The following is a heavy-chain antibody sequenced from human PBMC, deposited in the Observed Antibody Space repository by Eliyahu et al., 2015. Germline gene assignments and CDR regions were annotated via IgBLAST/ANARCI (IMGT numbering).Heavy chain of an antibody. D-gene: IGHD3-3*01. V-gene: IGHV3-48*03. J-gene: IGHJ6*02. CDR2: ISGSGSTI. Sequence: LRLSCAASGFTFSSYEMNWVRQAPGKGLEWVSYISGSGSTIFYADSVKGRFTISRDNAKNSLYLQMNSLRAEDTAVYYCARSHYDFWSGYYRVHYGMDVWGQGTTVTVSS. CDR1: GFTFSSYE. CDR3: ARSHYDFWSGYYRVHYGMDV.